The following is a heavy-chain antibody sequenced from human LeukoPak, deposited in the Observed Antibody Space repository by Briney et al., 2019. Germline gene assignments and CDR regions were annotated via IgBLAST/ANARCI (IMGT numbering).Heavy chain of an antibody. CDR2: IIPIFGTA. V-gene: IGHV1-69*05. CDR3: ARGRNRGIAAPGY. J-gene: IGHJ4*02. D-gene: IGHD6-13*01. CDR1: GYTFNTYY. Sequence: ASVKVSCKASGYTFNTYYIHWVRQAPGQGLEWTGGIIPIFGTANYAQKFQGRVTITTDESTSTAYMELSSLRSDDTAVYYCARGRNRGIAAPGYWGQGTLVTVSS.